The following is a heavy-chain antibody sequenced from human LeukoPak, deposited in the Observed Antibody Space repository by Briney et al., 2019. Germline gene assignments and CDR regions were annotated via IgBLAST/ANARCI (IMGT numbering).Heavy chain of an antibody. D-gene: IGHD2-2*01. J-gene: IGHJ4*02. Sequence: GESLKISCKGSGYSFTSNWIGWGRQMPGKGLEWMGIIYPGDSDTRYSPSFQGQVTISADKSISTAYLQWSSLKASDTGMYYCARPSTAANDYWGQGTLVTVSS. CDR2: IYPGDSDT. V-gene: IGHV5-51*01. CDR1: GYSFTSNW. CDR3: ARPSTAANDY.